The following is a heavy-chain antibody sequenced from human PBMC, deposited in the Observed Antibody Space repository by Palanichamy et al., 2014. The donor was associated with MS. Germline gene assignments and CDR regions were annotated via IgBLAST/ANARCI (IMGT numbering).Heavy chain of an antibody. V-gene: IGHV3-33*01. Sequence: QVQLVESWGGVVQPGRSLRLSCAASGFTFSSYGMHWVRQAPGKGLEWVAVIWYDGSNKYYADSVKGRFTISRDNSKNTLYLQMNSLRAEDTAVYYCARDLSLMVRGVNVYGMDVWGQGTTVTVSS. J-gene: IGHJ6*02. D-gene: IGHD3-10*01. CDR1: GFTFSSYG. CDR3: ARDLSLMVRGVNVYGMDV. CDR2: IWYDGSNK.